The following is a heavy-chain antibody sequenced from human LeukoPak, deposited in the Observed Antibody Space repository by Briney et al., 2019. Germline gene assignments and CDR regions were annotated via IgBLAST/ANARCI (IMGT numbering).Heavy chain of an antibody. J-gene: IGHJ6*03. D-gene: IGHD4-11*01. V-gene: IGHV4-4*07. Sequence: SETLSLTCTVSGGSISSYYWSWIRQPAGKGLEWIGRIYTSGSTNYNPSLKSRVTMSVDTSKNQFSLKLSSVTVADMAVYYCARDRTTVTTVAYYYYMDVWGKGTTVTVSS. CDR3: ARDRTTVTTVAYYYYMDV. CDR1: GGSISSYY. CDR2: IYTSGST.